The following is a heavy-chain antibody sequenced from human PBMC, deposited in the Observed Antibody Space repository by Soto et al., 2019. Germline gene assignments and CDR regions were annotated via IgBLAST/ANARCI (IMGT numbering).Heavy chain of an antibody. Sequence: QVQLVESGGGVVQPEKSLRLSCAASGFTFRTYGMHWVRQAPGKGLEWVAVISFDGTKTSYADSVKGRFTISRDNSKTTVYLQMNSLRPDDTAVYYCARPAGAYGSSWVNWIDPWGQGTLVTVSS. J-gene: IGHJ5*02. CDR2: ISFDGTKT. CDR1: GFTFRTYG. CDR3: ARPAGAYGSSWVNWIDP. D-gene: IGHD3-22*01. V-gene: IGHV3-30*03.